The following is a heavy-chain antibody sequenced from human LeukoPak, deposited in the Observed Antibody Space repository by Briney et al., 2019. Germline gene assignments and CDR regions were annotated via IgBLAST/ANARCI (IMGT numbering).Heavy chain of an antibody. CDR3: ARDPYSGNYGNDYYYYMDV. D-gene: IGHD1-26*01. CDR1: GFTFSNYW. Sequence: GGSLRLSCAAAGFTFSNYWMNWVRQAPGKGLEWVSYISSSGSTIYYADSVKGRFTISRDNAKNSLYPQMDSLGPEDTAVYYCARDPYSGNYGNDYYYYMDVRAKGPRSPSP. CDR2: ISSSGSTI. J-gene: IGHJ6*03. V-gene: IGHV3-48*04.